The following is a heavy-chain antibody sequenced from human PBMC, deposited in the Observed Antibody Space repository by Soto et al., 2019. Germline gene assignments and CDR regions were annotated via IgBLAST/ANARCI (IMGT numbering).Heavy chain of an antibody. Sequence: SETLSLTCTVSGGSISSSSYYWGWIRQPPGKGLEWIGSIYYSGSTYYNPSLKSRVTISVDTSKNQFSLKLSSVTAADTAVYYCARLRRVAAAGTSWFDPWGQGTLVTVSS. CDR1: GGSISSSSYY. V-gene: IGHV4-39*01. CDR2: IYYSGST. D-gene: IGHD6-13*01. J-gene: IGHJ5*02. CDR3: ARLRRVAAAGTSWFDP.